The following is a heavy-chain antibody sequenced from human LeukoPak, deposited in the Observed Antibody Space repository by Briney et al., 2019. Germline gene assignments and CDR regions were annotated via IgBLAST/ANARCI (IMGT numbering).Heavy chain of an antibody. Sequence: GGSLRLSCVASGFTFNHYWIHWVRQAPGKGLVWVSHIHSDGSSASYADSVRGRLTISRDNAKNTVYLQMNGLRVEDTAVYYCARGGVGCFDRWGQGTLVTVSS. D-gene: IGHD3-16*01. CDR2: IHSDGSSA. CDR1: GFTFNHYW. J-gene: IGHJ5*02. V-gene: IGHV3-74*01. CDR3: ARGGVGCFDR.